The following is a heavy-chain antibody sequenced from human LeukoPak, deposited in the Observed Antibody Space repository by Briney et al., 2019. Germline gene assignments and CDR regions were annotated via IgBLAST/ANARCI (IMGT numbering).Heavy chain of an antibody. V-gene: IGHV1-18*01. CDR1: GYIFTSYG. D-gene: IGHD3-10*01. J-gene: IGHJ6*03. Sequence: ASVKVSCKASGYIFTSYGISWVRQAPGQGLEWMGRINGNNGNTKFAQKFQGRVTLTTDTSTSTAYMELRSLRSDDTAVYYCARYYYGSETYLFYYYYMDVWGRGTTVTISS. CDR3: ARYYYGSETYLFYYYYMDV. CDR2: INGNNGNT.